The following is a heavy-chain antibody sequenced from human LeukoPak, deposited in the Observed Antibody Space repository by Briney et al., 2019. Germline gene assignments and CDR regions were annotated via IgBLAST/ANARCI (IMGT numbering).Heavy chain of an antibody. V-gene: IGHV3-9*01. D-gene: IGHD5-12*01. J-gene: IGHJ4*02. CDR2: ISWNSGSI. CDR1: GFTFDDYA. CDR3: AKGRGYSGYXVLFDY. Sequence: GGSLRLSCAASGFTFDDYAMHWVRQAPGKGLEWVSGISWNSGSIGYADSVKGRFTISRDNAKNSLYLQMNSLRAEDTALYYCAKGRGYSGYXVLFDYWGQGTLVTVSS.